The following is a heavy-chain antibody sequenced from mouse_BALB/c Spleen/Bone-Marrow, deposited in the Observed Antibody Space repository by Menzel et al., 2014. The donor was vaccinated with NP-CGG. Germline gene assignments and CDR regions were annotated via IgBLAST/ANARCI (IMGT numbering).Heavy chain of an antibody. Sequence: QVQLKQSGAEVVKPGASVKVSCKASGYTFTNYWMQWVKQRPGQGLEWIGEIEPSDSYTNYNQDFKGKATLTVDKSSSAAYIQLSSLASEVSAVYYCTRGRATVVSDYWGQGTSLTVSS. V-gene: IGHV1-69*02. D-gene: IGHD1-1*01. CDR1: GYTFTNYW. CDR2: IEPSDSYT. J-gene: IGHJ2*02. CDR3: TRGRATVVSDY.